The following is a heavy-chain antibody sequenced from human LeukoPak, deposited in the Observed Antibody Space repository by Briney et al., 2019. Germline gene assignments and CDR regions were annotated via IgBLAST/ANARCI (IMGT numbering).Heavy chain of an antibody. V-gene: IGHV3-7*01. D-gene: IGHD4-11*01. CDR2: IKQDGSEK. J-gene: IGHJ4*01. CDR1: GFTFSSYW. Sequence: GGSLRLSCAASGFTFSSYWMSWVRQAPGKGLEWVANIKQDGSEKYYVDSVKGRFTISRDNAKNSLYLQMNSLRAEDTAVYYSASVSPNTVTTLQYLDYWGQGTLVTVSS. CDR3: ASVSPNTVTTLQYLDY.